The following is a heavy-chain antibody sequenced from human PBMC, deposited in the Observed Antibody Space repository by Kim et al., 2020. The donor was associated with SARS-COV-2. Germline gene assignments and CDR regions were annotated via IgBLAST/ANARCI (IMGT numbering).Heavy chain of an antibody. J-gene: IGHJ4*02. CDR3: ARSPQSWVVVTHFDY. CDR1: GGSISSGGYY. CDR2: IYYSGST. D-gene: IGHD3-22*01. Sequence: SETLSLTCTVSGGSISSGGYYWSWIRQHPGKGLEWIGYIYYSGSTYYNPSLKSRVTISVDTSKNQFSLKLSSETAADTAVYYCARSPQSWVVVTHFDYWGQGTLVTVSS. V-gene: IGHV4-31*03.